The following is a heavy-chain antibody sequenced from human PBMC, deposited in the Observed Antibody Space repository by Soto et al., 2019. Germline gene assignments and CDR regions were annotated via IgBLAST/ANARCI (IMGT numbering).Heavy chain of an antibody. CDR1: GGSISSPSYY. D-gene: IGHD3-16*01. V-gene: IGHV4-39*01. CDR3: VRSLGWLKYSWFDP. CDR2: IYYSGNT. Sequence: SETLSLTCAVSGGSISSPSYYWGWIRQPPGKELEWIGSIYYSGNTYYNPSLKSRVTIFVDTSRNQFSLKVNSVNAADTAVYYCVRSLGWLKYSWFDPWGQGIPVTVSS. J-gene: IGHJ5*02.